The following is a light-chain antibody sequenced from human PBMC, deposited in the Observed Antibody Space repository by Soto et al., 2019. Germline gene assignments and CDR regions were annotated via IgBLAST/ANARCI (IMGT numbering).Light chain of an antibody. J-gene: IGKJ1*01. CDR1: QSVSGH. CDR3: QHYGSSLWT. V-gene: IGKV3-20*01. Sequence: EIVLTQSPGTLSLSPGERATLSCRASQSVSGHLAWYQQKPGQAPRLLIYSVSSRATGIPDRFSGSGSGTDFTLTITTLEPEDFAVYYCQHYGSSLWTFGQGTKVDIK. CDR2: SVS.